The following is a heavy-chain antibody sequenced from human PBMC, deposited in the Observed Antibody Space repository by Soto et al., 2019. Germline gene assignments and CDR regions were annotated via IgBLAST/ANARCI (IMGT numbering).Heavy chain of an antibody. D-gene: IGHD2-2*01. J-gene: IGHJ6*02. CDR1: GGSISSGDYY. Sequence: PSETLSLTCTVSGGSISSGDYYWSWICRPPGKGLEWIGYMYYSGSTYYNPSLKSRVTISGDTSKNQFSLKLSSVTAADTAVYYCAREVSRYYYYYGMDVWGPGTTVTVSS. CDR3: AREVSRYYYYYGMDV. CDR2: MYYSGST. V-gene: IGHV4-30-4*01.